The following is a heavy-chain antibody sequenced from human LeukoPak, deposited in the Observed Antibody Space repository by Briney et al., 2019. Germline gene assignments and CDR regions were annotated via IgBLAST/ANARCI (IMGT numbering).Heavy chain of an antibody. CDR3: TKQVVAAYYFDY. CDR2: ISGSGGST. CDR1: GFTFSSYA. D-gene: IGHD2-15*01. J-gene: IGHJ4*02. Sequence: PGGSLRLSCAASGFTFSSYAMSWVRQAPGKGLEWVSAISGSGGSTYYADSVKGRFTISRDNSKNTLYLQMNSLRAEDTAVYYCTKQVVAAYYFDYWGQGTLVTVSS. V-gene: IGHV3-23*01.